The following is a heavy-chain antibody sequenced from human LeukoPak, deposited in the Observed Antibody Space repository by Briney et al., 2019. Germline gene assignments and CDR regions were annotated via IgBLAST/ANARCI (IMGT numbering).Heavy chain of an antibody. CDR1: GFTFTTYA. J-gene: IGHJ4*02. Sequence: GGSLRLSCAASGFTFTTYAMSWVRQAPGKGLEWVSTISNSGNIIYYADSVKGRFTISRDNSKNTLYLQMNSLRAEDTAVYYCAITDTFDYWGQGTLVTVSS. D-gene: IGHD1-14*01. V-gene: IGHV3-23*01. CDR3: AITDTFDY. CDR2: ISNSGNII.